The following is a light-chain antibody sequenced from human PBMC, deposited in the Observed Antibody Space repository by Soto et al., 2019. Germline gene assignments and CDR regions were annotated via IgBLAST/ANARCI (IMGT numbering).Light chain of an antibody. J-gene: IGKJ1*01. Sequence: EIVLSQSPSTLSLSPGERATLSCRASQSVSSYLSWYQHIPGQAPSLLIYAASKRATGIPARFIVSGSGTDFPLTITSLEPEAFAVYYCQQRSNWPPTCTFGQGTKVEVK. CDR3: QQRSNWPPTCT. CDR1: QSVSSY. CDR2: AAS. V-gene: IGKV3-11*01.